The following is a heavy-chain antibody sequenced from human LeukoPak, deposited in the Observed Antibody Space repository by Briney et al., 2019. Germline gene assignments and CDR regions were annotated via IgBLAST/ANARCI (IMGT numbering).Heavy chain of an antibody. CDR3: ARQLAVTSGSRAPRYFYGMEV. V-gene: IGHV4-59*08. CDR2: IYLGGST. D-gene: IGHD3-10*01. CDR1: GGSITRHF. J-gene: IGHJ6*02. Sequence: SETLSLTCTVSGGSITRHFWTWIRQPPGKGLEWIGYIYLGGSTTYNPSLRGRVTISVDTSKNQFSPSLTSVTAADTAVYFCARQLAVTSGSRAPRYFYGMEVWGQGTTVTVSS.